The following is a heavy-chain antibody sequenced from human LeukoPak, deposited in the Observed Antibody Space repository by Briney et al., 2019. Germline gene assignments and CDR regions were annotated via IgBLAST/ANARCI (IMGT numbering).Heavy chain of an antibody. CDR1: GFTVSSNS. D-gene: IGHD1-14*01. J-gene: IGHJ4*02. CDR2: IFSST. V-gene: IGHV3-66*03. Sequence: GGSLRLSCTVSGFTVSSNSMSWVRQAPGKGLEWVSFIFSSTHYSDSVKGRFTVSRDNSKNTLYLQMNSLRPEDTAMYYCARDPDDGDNWGQGALVTVSS. CDR3: ARDPDDGDN.